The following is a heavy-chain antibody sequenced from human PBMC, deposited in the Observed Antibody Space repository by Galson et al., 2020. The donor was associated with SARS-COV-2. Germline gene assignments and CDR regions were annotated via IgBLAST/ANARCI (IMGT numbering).Heavy chain of an antibody. D-gene: IGHD6-19*01. V-gene: IGHV3-33*01. Sequence: GESLKISCAASGFTFSDHAMHWVRQAPGKGLEWVAQIFFDGSETYYGDSVRGRFTISRDSSKNTVYLQMNNLGVDDTAVYYGARDGHSCRGWAFDYWGQGTLLTVSS. J-gene: IGHJ4*02. CDR3: ARDGHSCRGWAFDY. CDR2: IFFDGSET. CDR1: GFTFSDHA.